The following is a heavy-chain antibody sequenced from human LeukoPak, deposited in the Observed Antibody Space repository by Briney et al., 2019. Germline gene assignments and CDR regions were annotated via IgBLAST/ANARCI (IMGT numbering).Heavy chain of an antibody. CDR3: AKERGVDTTLVYC. V-gene: IGHV3-23*01. D-gene: IGHD5-18*01. CDR2: ISGSGGNT. Sequence: PGRSLRLSCAASGFTFSNYAMSWVRQAPGKGLEWVSGISGSGGNTYYADSVKGRFTISRDNSKNTLYLQMNSLRAEDTAVYYCAKERGVDTTLVYCWGQGTLVTVSS. J-gene: IGHJ4*02. CDR1: GFTFSNYA.